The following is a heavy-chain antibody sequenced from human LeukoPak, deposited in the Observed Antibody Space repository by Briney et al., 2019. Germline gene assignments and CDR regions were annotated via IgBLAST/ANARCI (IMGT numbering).Heavy chain of an antibody. J-gene: IGHJ6*02. CDR2: ISGSGGST. Sequence: GGSLRLSCAASGFTFSSYAMSWVRQAPGKGLEWVSAISGSGGSTYYADSVKGRFTISRDNSKNTLYLQMNSLRAEDTAVYYCANIAAAGPYYYYGMDVWGQGTTVTVSS. CDR1: GFTFSSYA. V-gene: IGHV3-23*01. CDR3: ANIAAAGPYYYYGMDV. D-gene: IGHD6-13*01.